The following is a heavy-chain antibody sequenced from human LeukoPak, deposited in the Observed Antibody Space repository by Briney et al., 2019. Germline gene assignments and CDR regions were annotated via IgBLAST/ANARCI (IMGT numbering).Heavy chain of an antibody. J-gene: IGHJ4*02. D-gene: IGHD2-2*01. V-gene: IGHV4-59*08. CDR2: INYSGST. CDR1: GGSISIYY. Sequence: SETLSLTCTVSGGSISIYYWSWIRQPPGKGLAWIGYINYSGSTTYNPSLKSRVTISVDTSKNQFSLKLTSATAADTAVYYCARQAAANSIDYWGQGTVVTVSS. CDR3: ARQAAANSIDY.